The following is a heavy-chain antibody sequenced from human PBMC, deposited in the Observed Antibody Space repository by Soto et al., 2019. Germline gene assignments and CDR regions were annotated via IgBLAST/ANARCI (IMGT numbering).Heavy chain of an antibody. V-gene: IGHV3-30*03. CDR1: GFTFSSYG. Sequence: GGSLRLSCAASGFTFSSYGMHWVRQAPGKGLEWVASITYAGSNKYYADSLQGRFTISRDNTKNSVYLLMNSLRADDTAVYYCTTLLLGGSPKNYLRDYWGQGILVTISS. J-gene: IGHJ4*02. CDR2: ITYAGSNK. CDR3: TTLLLGGSPKNYLRDY. D-gene: IGHD3-10*01.